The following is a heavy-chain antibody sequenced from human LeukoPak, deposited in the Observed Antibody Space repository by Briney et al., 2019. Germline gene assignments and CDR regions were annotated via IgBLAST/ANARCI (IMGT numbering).Heavy chain of an antibody. Sequence: PGRSLRLSCTASGFTFGDYAMSWFRQAPGKGLEWVGFIRSKAYGGTTGYAASVKGRFTISRDDSKSIAYLQMNSLKTEDTAVYYCTREDYDSSGYYLDYWGQGTLVTVSS. CDR3: TREDYDSSGYYLDY. CDR1: GFTFGDYA. V-gene: IGHV3-49*03. D-gene: IGHD3-22*01. CDR2: IRSKAYGGTT. J-gene: IGHJ4*02.